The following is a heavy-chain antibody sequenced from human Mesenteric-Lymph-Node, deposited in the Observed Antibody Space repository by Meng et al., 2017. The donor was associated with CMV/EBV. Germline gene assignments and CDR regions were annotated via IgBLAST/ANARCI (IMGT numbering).Heavy chain of an antibody. V-gene: IGHV3-43D*03. CDR1: GFNVDDYA. Sequence: GGSLRLSCAASGFNVDDYAMHWVRQAPGKGLEWVSLMSWDGGSIYYVDSVKGRFTISRDNSKNSLYLQMNSLRAEDTALYYCAKGYSGNYYAFDYWGQGTLVTVSS. CDR3: AKGYSGNYYAFDY. J-gene: IGHJ4*02. CDR2: MSWDGGSI. D-gene: IGHD1-26*01.